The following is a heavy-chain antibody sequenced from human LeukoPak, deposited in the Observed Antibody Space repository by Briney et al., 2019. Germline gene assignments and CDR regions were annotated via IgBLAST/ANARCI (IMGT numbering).Heavy chain of an antibody. CDR3: AKDLFSVDTAMVDY. Sequence: GGSLRLSCAASGFTFSSYAMSWVRQAPGKGLEWVSAISGSGGSIYYADSVKGRFTISRDNSKNTLYLQMNSLRAEDTAVYYCAKDLFSVDTAMVDYWGQGTLVTVSS. V-gene: IGHV3-23*01. CDR2: ISGSGGSI. J-gene: IGHJ4*02. CDR1: GFTFSSYA. D-gene: IGHD5-18*01.